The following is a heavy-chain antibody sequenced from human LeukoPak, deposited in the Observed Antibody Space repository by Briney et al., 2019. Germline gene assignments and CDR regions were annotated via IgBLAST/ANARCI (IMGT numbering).Heavy chain of an antibody. CDR2: LWYDRTRK. Sequence: GGSLRLSCAMSGFSLNCYGMHWVPRASTKGLEWVAVLWYDRTRKYYADSVRGRFAISRDTSKNTLYLQMNSVRAEDTAVYYCARDCDTSGHYGWFDPWGQGTLVTVSS. V-gene: IGHV3-33*01. J-gene: IGHJ5*02. CDR3: ARDCDTSGHYGWFDP. D-gene: IGHD3-22*01. CDR1: GFSLNCYG.